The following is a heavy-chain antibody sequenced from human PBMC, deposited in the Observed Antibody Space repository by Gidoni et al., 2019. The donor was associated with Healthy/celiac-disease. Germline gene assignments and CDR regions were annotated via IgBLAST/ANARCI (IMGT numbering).Heavy chain of an antibody. J-gene: IGHJ6*02. CDR2: IIPIFGTA. D-gene: IGHD2-2*01. CDR3: ARDIRFVVVPAAMGFYYGMDV. Sequence: QVQLVQSGAEVKKPGSSVKVCCKASGGTFSSYAISWVRQAPGQGLEWMGGIIPIFGTANYAQKFQGRVTITADESTSTAYMELSSLRSEDTAVYYCARDIRFVVVPAAMGFYYGMDVWGQGTTVTVSS. V-gene: IGHV1-69*01. CDR1: GGTFSSYA.